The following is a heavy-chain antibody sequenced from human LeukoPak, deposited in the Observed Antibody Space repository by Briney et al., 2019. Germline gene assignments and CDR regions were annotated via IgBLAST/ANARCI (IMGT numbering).Heavy chain of an antibody. CDR1: GGSISSYY. J-gene: IGHJ6*02. CDR3: ARGDTTYYYYYGMDV. Sequence: SETLSLTCTVSGGSISSYYWSWIRQPPGKGLERIGYIYYSGSTNYNPSLKSRVTISVDTSKNQFSLKLSSVTAADTAVYYCARGDTTYYYYYGMDVWGQGTTVTVSS. V-gene: IGHV4-59*01. CDR2: IYYSGST. D-gene: IGHD1-1*01.